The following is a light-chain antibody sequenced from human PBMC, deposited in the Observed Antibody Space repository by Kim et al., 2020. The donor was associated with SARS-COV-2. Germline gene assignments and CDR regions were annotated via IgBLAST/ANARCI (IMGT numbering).Light chain of an antibody. CDR3: QQYNNWPPIT. CDR2: GES. J-gene: IGKJ5*01. Sequence: SPGERATRSCRASESVRSNLAWYQQKPGQAPRLLIYGESTRATGIPARFSGSGSGTEFTLTISSLQSEDFALYYCQQYNNWPPITFGQGTRLEIK. CDR1: ESVRSN. V-gene: IGKV3-15*01.